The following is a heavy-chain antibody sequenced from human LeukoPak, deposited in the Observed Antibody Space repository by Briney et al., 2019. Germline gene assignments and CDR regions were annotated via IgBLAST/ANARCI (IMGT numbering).Heavy chain of an antibody. CDR3: AKRGVVIRGFLVMGFHKAANYFDS. CDR1: GGSISSSSYY. J-gene: IGHJ4*02. V-gene: IGHV4-39*07. D-gene: IGHD3-10*01. Sequence: SETLSLTCTVSGGSISSSSYYWGWIRQPPGKGLEWIGSIYYSGSTYYNPSLKSRVTISVDTSKNQFSLKLSSVTAADTAVYYCAKRGVVIRGFLVMGFHKAANYFDSWGQGVLVAVSS. CDR2: IYYSGST.